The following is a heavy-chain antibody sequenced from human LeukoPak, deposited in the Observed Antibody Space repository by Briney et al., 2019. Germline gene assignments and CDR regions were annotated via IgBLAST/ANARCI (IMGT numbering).Heavy chain of an antibody. V-gene: IGHV3-23*01. Sequence: GGSLRLSCVVSGLTFSDYWMSWVRQAPGKGLEWVSAISGSGGSTYYADSVKGRFTISRDNSKNTLYLQMNSLRAEDTAVYYCALLNLWFGEFYDYWGQGTLVTVSS. CDR2: ISGSGGST. D-gene: IGHD3-10*01. J-gene: IGHJ4*02. CDR1: GLTFSDYW. CDR3: ALLNLWFGEFYDY.